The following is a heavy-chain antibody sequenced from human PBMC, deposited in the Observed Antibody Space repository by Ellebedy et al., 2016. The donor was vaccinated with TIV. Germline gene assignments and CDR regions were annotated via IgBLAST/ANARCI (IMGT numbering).Heavy chain of an antibody. CDR1: GYSFTSYW. J-gene: IGHJ3*02. D-gene: IGHD3-10*01. Sequence: GESLKISXKGSGYSFTSYWISWVRQMPGKGLEWMGRIDPSDSYTNYSPSFQGHVTISADKSISTAYLQWSSLKASDTAMYYCASFGEYAFDIWGQGTMVTVSS. CDR3: ASFGEYAFDI. CDR2: IDPSDSYT. V-gene: IGHV5-10-1*01.